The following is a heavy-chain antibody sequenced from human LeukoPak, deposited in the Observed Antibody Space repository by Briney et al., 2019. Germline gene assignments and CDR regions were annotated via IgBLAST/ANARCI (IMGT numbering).Heavy chain of an antibody. Sequence: GGSLRLSCAASGFTFSSFWMSWVGQAPGKGLEWVANINQDGSGKYYVDSVRGRFTISRDNAKNSLYLQMNSLRAEDTAVYYCAKVRTGVSNHFDYWGQGTLVTVPS. V-gene: IGHV3-7*04. D-gene: IGHD1/OR15-1a*01. J-gene: IGHJ4*02. CDR3: AKVRTGVSNHFDY. CDR2: INQDGSGK. CDR1: GFTFSSFW.